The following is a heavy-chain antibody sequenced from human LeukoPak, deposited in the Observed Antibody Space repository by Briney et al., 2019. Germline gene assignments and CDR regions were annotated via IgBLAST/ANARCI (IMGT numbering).Heavy chain of an antibody. V-gene: IGHV3-23*01. CDR1: GFTFSSYA. CDR2: ISGSGGST. D-gene: IGHD6-19*01. J-gene: IGHJ6*02. Sequence: PGGSLRLSCAASGFTFSSYAMTWVRQAPGKGLEWVSAISGSGGSTYYADSVKGRFTISRDNSKNTLYLQMNSLRAEDTAVYYCAKKWYSSGWYGMDVWGQGTTVTVSS. CDR3: AKKWYSSGWYGMDV.